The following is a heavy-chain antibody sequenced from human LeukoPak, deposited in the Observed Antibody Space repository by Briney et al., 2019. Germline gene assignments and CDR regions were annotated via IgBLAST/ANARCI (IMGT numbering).Heavy chain of an antibody. CDR1: GFTFDDYA. CDR3: AKAIHEGLVGATHFDY. D-gene: IGHD1-26*01. Sequence: GRSLRLSCAASGFTFDDYAMHWVRQAPGKGLEWVSGISWNSGSIGYADSVKGRFTISRDNAKNSLYLQMNSLRAEDTALYYCAKAIHEGLVGATHFDYWGQGTLVTVSS. CDR2: ISWNSGSI. J-gene: IGHJ4*02. V-gene: IGHV3-9*01.